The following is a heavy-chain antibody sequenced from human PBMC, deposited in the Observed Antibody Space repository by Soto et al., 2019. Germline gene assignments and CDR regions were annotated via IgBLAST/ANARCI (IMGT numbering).Heavy chain of an antibody. V-gene: IGHV2-5*02. Sequence: QITLKESGPTLVKPTQTLTLTCLSTSGVGVRWIRQPPGKALEWLALIYWDDDKRYRPSLKSRLTITRDTSKNQVVLTMTNMDPADTGTYYCAHSRTHNYGDSFDYWGQGSLVTVSS. CDR1: LSTSGVG. CDR3: AHSRTHNYGDSFDY. CDR2: IYWDDDK. J-gene: IGHJ4*02. D-gene: IGHD5-18*01.